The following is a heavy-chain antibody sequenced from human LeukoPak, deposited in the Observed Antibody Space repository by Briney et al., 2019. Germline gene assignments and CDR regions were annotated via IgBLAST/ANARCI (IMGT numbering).Heavy chain of an antibody. CDR3: ARVGGSGWPTPYFDY. D-gene: IGHD6-19*01. J-gene: IGHJ4*02. Sequence: SETLSLTCTVSGYSISSGYYWGCIRQAPGKGLECIGNIYHSGSTYNNPSLKSRVTISVDTSKNQFSLKLSSVTAADTAVYYCARVGGSGWPTPYFDYWGQGTLVTVSS. CDR2: IYHSGST. V-gene: IGHV4-38-2*02. CDR1: GYSISSGYY.